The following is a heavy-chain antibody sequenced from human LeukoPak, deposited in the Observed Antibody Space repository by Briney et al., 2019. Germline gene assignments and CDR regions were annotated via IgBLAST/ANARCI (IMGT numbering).Heavy chain of an antibody. V-gene: IGHV3-21*01. CDR2: ISSSSSYI. D-gene: IGHD6-13*01. CDR3: ASDIPASSNWFDP. CDR1: GFTFSSYG. Sequence: PGRSLRLSCAASGFTFSSYGMHWVRQAPGKGLEWVSSISSSSSYIYYADSVKGRFTISRDNAKNSLYLQMNSLRAEDTAVYYCASDIPASSNWFDPWGQGTLVTVSS. J-gene: IGHJ5*02.